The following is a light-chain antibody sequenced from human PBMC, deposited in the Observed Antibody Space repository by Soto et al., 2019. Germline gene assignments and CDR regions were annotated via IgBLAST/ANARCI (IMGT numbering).Light chain of an antibody. J-gene: IGLJ1*01. CDR2: GNS. Sequence: QSALTQPPSVSGAPGQRVTISCTGSSSNIGAGYDVHWYQQLPGTAPKLLIYGNSNRPSGVPDRFSGSKSGTSASLAISGLQSEDEADYYCAVWDDSLNGHVFGAGTKVTVL. CDR3: AVWDDSLNGHV. CDR1: SSNIGAGYD. V-gene: IGLV1-40*01.